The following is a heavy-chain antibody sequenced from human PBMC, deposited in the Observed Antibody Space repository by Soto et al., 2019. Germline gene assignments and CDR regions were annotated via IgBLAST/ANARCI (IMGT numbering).Heavy chain of an antibody. V-gene: IGHV1-69*06. J-gene: IGHJ4*02. CDR1: GGTFSSDA. CDR3: ARNQRGYYDDSSGGFPFDY. CDR2: IIPIFGTA. D-gene: IGHD3-22*01. Sequence: SLKVSWKASGGTFSSDAISWLRQAPGQGLEWMGGIIPIFGTANYAQKFQGRVTITADKSTSTAYMELSSLRSEDTAVYYCARNQRGYYDDSSGGFPFDYWGQGTLVTVSS.